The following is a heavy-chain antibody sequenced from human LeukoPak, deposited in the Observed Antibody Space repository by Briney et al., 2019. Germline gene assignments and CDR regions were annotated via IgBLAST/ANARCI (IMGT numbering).Heavy chain of an antibody. CDR2: IYHSGST. CDR3: ARPKQYYDFWSGYSYYFDY. CDR1: GYSISSGYC. J-gene: IGHJ4*02. V-gene: IGHV4-38-2*01. D-gene: IGHD3-3*01. Sequence: SETPSLTCAVSGYSISSGYCWGWIRQPPGKGLEWIGSIYHSGSTYYNPSLRSRVTISVDTSKNQFSLKLSSVTAADTAVYYCARPKQYYDFWSGYSYYFDYWGQGTLVTVSS.